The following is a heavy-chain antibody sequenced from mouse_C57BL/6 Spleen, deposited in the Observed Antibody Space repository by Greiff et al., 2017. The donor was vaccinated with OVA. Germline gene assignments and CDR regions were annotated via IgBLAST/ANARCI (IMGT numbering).Heavy chain of an antibody. J-gene: IGHJ4*01. D-gene: IGHD2-3*01. Sequence: EVQLQQSVAELVRPGASVKLSCTASGFNIKNTYMHWVKQRHEQGLEWIGRIDPANGKTKYAPKFQGKATITADTSSNTAYLQLSSLTSEDTAIYYCANPHDGYYVGAMDYWGQGTSVTVSS. CDR2: IDPANGKT. CDR3: ANPHDGYYVGAMDY. CDR1: GFNIKNTY. V-gene: IGHV14-3*01.